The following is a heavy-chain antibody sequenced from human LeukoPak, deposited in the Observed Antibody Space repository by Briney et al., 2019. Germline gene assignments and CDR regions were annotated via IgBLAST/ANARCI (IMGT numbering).Heavy chain of an antibody. V-gene: IGHV4-59*01. CDR1: GGSISSYY. J-gene: IGHJ5*02. CDR3: ARVPGT. CDR2: ISYSGST. Sequence: SETLSLTCTVSGGSISSYYWSWIRQPPGKGLEWIGYISYSGSTNYNPSLRGRVTIPVDTSKNQFSLMLSSVTAADTAVYYCARVPGTWGQGTLVTVSS.